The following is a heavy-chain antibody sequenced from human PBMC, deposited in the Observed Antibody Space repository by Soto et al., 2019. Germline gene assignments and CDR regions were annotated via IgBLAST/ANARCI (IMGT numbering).Heavy chain of an antibody. CDR3: ARYCSSTSCYVFAQVYGMDV. D-gene: IGHD2-2*01. Sequence: PSETLSLTCTVSGGSVSSGSYYWSWIRQPPGKGLEWIGYIYYSGSTNYNPSLKSRVTISVDTSKNQFSLKLSSVTAADTAVYYCARYCSSTSCYVFAQVYGMDVWGQGTTVTVSS. V-gene: IGHV4-61*01. CDR1: GGSVSSGSYY. CDR2: IYYSGST. J-gene: IGHJ6*02.